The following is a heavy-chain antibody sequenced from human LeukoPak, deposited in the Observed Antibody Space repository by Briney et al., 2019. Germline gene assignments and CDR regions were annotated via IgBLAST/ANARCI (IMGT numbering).Heavy chain of an antibody. CDR2: IYYSGST. D-gene: IGHD3-3*01. Sequence: SETLSLTCTVSGGSISSYYWSWIRQPPGKGLEWIGYIYYSGSTNYNPSLKSRVTISVDTSKNQFSLKLSSVTAADTAVYYCARWSAYYSPYWGQGTLVTVSS. V-gene: IGHV4-59*01. CDR1: GGSISSYY. CDR3: ARWSAYYSPY. J-gene: IGHJ4*02.